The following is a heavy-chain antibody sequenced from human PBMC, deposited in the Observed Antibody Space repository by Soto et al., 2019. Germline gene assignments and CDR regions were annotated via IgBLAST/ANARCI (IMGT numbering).Heavy chain of an antibody. V-gene: IGHV3-30*18. CDR2: ISYDGSNK. J-gene: IGHJ5*02. CDR3: AKGEQWLVRGWFDP. D-gene: IGHD6-19*01. CDR1: GFTFSSYG. Sequence: LRLSCAASGFTFSSYGMHWVRQAPGKGLEWVAVISYDGSNKYYADSVKGRFTISRDNSKNTLYLQMNSLRAEDTAVYYCAKGEQWLVRGWFDPWGQGTLVTVSS.